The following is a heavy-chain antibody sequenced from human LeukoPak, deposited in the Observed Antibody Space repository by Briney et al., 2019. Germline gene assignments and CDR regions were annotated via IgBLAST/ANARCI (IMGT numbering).Heavy chain of an antibody. V-gene: IGHV3-48*03. CDR2: ISRSGATI. CDR1: GFTFSSYG. D-gene: IGHD2-21*02. J-gene: IGHJ4*02. Sequence: GSLRLSCAASGFTFSSYGMNWVRQAPGKGPEWISYISRSGATIYYADSVKGRFTISRDNAKNSLYLQMSSLGAEDTAIYYCSRDRGGGDIYFDYWGQGTLVTVSS. CDR3: SRDRGGGDIYFDY.